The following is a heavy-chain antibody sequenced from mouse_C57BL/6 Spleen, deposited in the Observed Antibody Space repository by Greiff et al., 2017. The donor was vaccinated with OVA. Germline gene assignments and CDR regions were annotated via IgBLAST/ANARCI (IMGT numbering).Heavy chain of an antibody. J-gene: IGHJ2*01. CDR1: GYTFTDYN. V-gene: IGHV1-18*01. CDR2: INPNNGGT. D-gene: IGHD2-2*01. CDR3: ARSEGGYDEYFDY. Sequence: VQLKQSGPELVKPGASVKIPCKASGYTFTDYNMDWVKQSHGKSLEWIGDINPNNGGTIYNQKFKGKATLTVDKSSSTAYMELRSLTSEDTAVYYCARSEGGYDEYFDYWGQGTTLTVSS.